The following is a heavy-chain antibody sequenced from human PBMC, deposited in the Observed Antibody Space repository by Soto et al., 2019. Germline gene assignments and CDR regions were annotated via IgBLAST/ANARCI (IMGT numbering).Heavy chain of an antibody. CDR2: IFYSGST. J-gene: IGHJ4*02. CDR3: AREAGSGDYFDY. Sequence: WTWIRQHPGKGLEWIGYIFYSGSTSHNPSLKSRVTISVDTSKNQFSLELSSVTAADTAVYYCAREAGSGDYFDYWGQGTLVTVSS. V-gene: IGHV4-31*02. D-gene: IGHD1-26*01.